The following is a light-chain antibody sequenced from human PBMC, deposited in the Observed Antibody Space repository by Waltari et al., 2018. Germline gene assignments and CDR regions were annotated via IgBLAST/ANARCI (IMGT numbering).Light chain of an antibody. CDR2: GAS. CDR1: ETIDNNF. J-gene: IGKJ1*01. V-gene: IGKV3-20*01. Sequence: ESVLTQFPGTLSLSPGERATLSCRASETIDNNFLAWYQHKPGQAPSLLIYGASRRATNIPDRFSGGGSGTDFTLTLSSLEPDDFAWYSCQQYGNSPPWTFGQGTKVEIK. CDR3: QQYGNSPPWT.